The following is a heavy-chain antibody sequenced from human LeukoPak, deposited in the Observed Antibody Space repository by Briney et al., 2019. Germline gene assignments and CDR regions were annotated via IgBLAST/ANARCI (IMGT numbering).Heavy chain of an antibody. CDR2: IRNKANSYTT. D-gene: IGHD2-15*01. J-gene: IGHJ4*02. V-gene: IGHV3-72*01. Sequence: GGSLRLSCAASGFTFSDHYMDWIRQAPGKGLEWVGRIRNKANSYTTEYAASVKGRFTISRDDSKNSLYLQMNSLKTEDTAVYYCVRVASLVFDYGGQGTLVTVSS. CDR1: GFTFSDHY. CDR3: VRVASLVFDY.